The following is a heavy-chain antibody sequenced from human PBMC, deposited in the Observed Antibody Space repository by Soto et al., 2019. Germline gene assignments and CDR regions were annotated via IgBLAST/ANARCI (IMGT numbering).Heavy chain of an antibody. Sequence: GGSLRLSCAASGFTFSSYAMSWVRQAPGKGLELVSSIYSTGNTFYADSVKGRFTISRDNSKNTLYLQMNSLRVEDTAVYYCARNVPAPTLGYWGQGTLVTVSS. D-gene: IGHD3-16*01. CDR1: GFTFSSYA. CDR3: ARNVPAPTLGY. J-gene: IGHJ4*02. V-gene: IGHV3-66*01. CDR2: IYSTGNT.